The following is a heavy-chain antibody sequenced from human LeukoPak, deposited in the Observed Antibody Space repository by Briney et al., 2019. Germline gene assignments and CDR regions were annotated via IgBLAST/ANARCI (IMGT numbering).Heavy chain of an antibody. D-gene: IGHD2-21*01. CDR1: GFTFSNAW. V-gene: IGHV3-15*01. CDR3: TTETYSMMFGY. Sequence: GGSLRLSCAASGFTFSNAWMSWVRQGPGKGLEWVGRIRSKTDGGTTDYAAPVKGRFTISRDDSKNTLYVQMNSLKIEDTAVYYCTTETYSMMFGYWGQGILVTVSS. J-gene: IGHJ4*02. CDR2: IRSKTDGGTT.